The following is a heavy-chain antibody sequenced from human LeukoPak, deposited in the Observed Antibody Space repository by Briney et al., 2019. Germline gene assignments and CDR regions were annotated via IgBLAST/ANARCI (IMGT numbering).Heavy chain of an antibody. CDR3: ARDLAAAGHSHGGDY. J-gene: IGHJ4*02. D-gene: IGHD6-13*01. CDR1: GGSFSGYY. V-gene: IGHV4-34*01. Sequence: PSETLSLTCAVYGGSFSGYYWSWIRQPPGKGLEWIGEINHSGSTNYNPSLKSRVTISVDTSKNQFSLKLSSVTAADTAVYYCARDLAAAGHSHGGDYWGQGTLVTVSS. CDR2: INHSGST.